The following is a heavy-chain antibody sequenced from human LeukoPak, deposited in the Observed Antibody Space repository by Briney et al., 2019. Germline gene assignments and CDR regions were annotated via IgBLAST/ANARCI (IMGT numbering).Heavy chain of an antibody. Sequence: GRSLRLSCAASGFTFSGYGMHWVRQAPGKGLEWVAVISYDGHNEYYADSVKGRFTISRDNSKNTVYVQMNSLRAEDTAVYYCAKGVGYGGMDVWGQGTTVTVSS. CDR2: ISYDGHNE. CDR1: GFTFSGYG. J-gene: IGHJ6*02. V-gene: IGHV3-30*18. D-gene: IGHD2-8*01. CDR3: AKGVGYGGMDV.